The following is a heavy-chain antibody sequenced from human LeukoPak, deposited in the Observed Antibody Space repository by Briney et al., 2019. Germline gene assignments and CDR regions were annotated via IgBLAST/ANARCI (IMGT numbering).Heavy chain of an antibody. J-gene: IGHJ4*02. V-gene: IGHV3-20*04. Sequence: ETLSLTCAVSGYSISSGYYWGWIRQPPGKGLEWVSGINWNGGSTGYADSVKGRFTISRDNAKNSLYLQMNSLTTEDTALYYCAKARSGPYYGSYFDYWGQGTLVTVSS. CDR2: INWNGGST. CDR3: AKARSGPYYGSYFDY. D-gene: IGHD1-26*01. CDR1: GYSISSGYY.